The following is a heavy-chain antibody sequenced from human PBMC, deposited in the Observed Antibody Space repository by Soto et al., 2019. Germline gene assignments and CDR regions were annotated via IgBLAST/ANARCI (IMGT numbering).Heavy chain of an antibody. J-gene: IGHJ4*02. CDR3: MLSSGWKDFDY. D-gene: IGHD3-22*01. V-gene: IGHV4-59*04. Sequence: SETLSLTWTVSGGSISGYGGSCIRQPPGKGLEWIGFIYYSGSTYYNPSLKSRVTISVDTSKNQFSLKLRSVTAADTAVYYCMLSSGWKDFDYWGQGTLVTVSS. CDR1: GGSISGYG. CDR2: IYYSGST.